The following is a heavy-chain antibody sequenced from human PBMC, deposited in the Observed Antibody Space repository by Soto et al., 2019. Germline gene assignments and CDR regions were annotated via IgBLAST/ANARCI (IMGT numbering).Heavy chain of an antibody. J-gene: IGHJ4*02. CDR3: AKGGRIRASGWFDY. CDR2: IPYDGSNK. Sequence: PGGSLRLSCAASGFTFSSYGMHWVRQAPGKGLEWVAVIPYDGSNKYYADSVKGRFTISRDNSKNTLYLQMNSLRAEDTTVYYCAKGGRIRASGWFDYWGQGTLVTVSS. V-gene: IGHV3-30*18. D-gene: IGHD6-19*01. CDR1: GFTFSSYG.